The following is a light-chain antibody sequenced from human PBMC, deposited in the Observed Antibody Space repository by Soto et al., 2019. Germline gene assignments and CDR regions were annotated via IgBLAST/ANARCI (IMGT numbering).Light chain of an antibody. V-gene: IGLV1-44*01. Sequence: QPVLTQPPSASGTPGQRVTISCSGSSPNIGDNPVNWYQQVPGAAPKLLIYINDQRPSGVPDRFSGSKSGTSASLAISGLQPEDEADYYCAAWDDSLNALFGTGTKLTVL. CDR1: SPNIGDNP. CDR2: IND. CDR3: AAWDDSLNAL. J-gene: IGLJ1*01.